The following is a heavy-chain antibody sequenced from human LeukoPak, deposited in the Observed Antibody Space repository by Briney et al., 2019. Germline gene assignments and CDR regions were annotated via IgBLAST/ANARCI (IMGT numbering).Heavy chain of an antibody. CDR1: GYTFTSYG. J-gene: IGHJ4*02. V-gene: IGHV1-18*01. D-gene: IGHD3-10*01. CDR2: ISAYNGNT. Sequence: GASVKVSCKASGYTFTSYGISWVRQAPGQGLEWMGWISAYNGNTNYAQKLQGRVTMTTDTSTSTAHMELRSLRSDDTAVYYCAREYYGSGSYPTPDFDYWGQGTLVTVSS. CDR3: AREYYGSGSYPTPDFDY.